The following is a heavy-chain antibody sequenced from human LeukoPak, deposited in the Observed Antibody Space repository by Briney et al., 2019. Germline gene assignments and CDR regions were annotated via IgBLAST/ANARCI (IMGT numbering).Heavy chain of an antibody. CDR2: ISGSGGST. Sequence: PGGSLRLSCAASGFTFSSYAMSWVRQAPGKGLEWVSGISGSGGSTYYADSVKGRFTISRDNSKNTLYLQMSSLRAEDTAVYYCAKGSQWEPLYWGQGTLVTVSS. CDR1: GFTFSSYA. J-gene: IGHJ4*02. CDR3: AKGSQWEPLY. V-gene: IGHV3-23*01. D-gene: IGHD1-26*01.